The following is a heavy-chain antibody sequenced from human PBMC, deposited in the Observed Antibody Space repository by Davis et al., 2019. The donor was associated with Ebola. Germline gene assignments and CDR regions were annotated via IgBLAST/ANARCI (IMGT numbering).Heavy chain of an antibody. J-gene: IGHJ6*02. V-gene: IGHV4-31*03. CDR3: ARDGPDYYGLDV. Sequence: SETLSLTCTVSGGSISSGGYYWSWIRQHPGRGLEWIGYISYSGYTYYKPSLKSRITMSRDTSKNQFSLNLSSVTDADTAVYYCARDGPDYYGLDVWGQGTAVTVSS. CDR2: ISYSGYT. CDR1: GGSISSGGYY.